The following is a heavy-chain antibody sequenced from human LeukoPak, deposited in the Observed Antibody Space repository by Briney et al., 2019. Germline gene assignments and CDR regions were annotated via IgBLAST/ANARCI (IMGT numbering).Heavy chain of an antibody. CDR2: MYYSGST. V-gene: IGHV4-39*01. J-gene: IGHJ6*02. Sequence: SETLSLTCTVSSGSISNSSYFWGWIRQPPGKGLEWIGNMYYSGSTYCNPSLKSRVTISVDTSKSQFSLKLSSVTAADTAVYYCARRDYYYGMDVWGQGTTVTVSS. CDR1: SGSISNSSYF. CDR3: ARRDYYYGMDV.